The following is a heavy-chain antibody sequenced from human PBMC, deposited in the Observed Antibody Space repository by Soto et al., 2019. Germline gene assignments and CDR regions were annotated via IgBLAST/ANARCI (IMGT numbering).Heavy chain of an antibody. D-gene: IGHD2-21*01. Sequence: QLQLQESGPGLVKPSQTLSLTCTVSGGSISSGDNYWSWIRQSPGKGPEWIGNIYYSGSTYYNPSLKSRVSISVDTSRDQFSLKLSSVTAADTAVYYCARGPVVVVSAPYYFDYWGPGTRVTVSS. CDR2: IYYSGST. CDR3: ARGPVVVVSAPYYFDY. CDR1: GGSISSGDNY. J-gene: IGHJ4*02. V-gene: IGHV4-30-4*01.